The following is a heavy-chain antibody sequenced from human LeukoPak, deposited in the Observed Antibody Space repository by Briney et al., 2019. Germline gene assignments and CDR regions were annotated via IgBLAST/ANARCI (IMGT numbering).Heavy chain of an antibody. CDR1: GGSISSYY. CDR2: IYYSGST. Sequence: SETLSLTCTVSGGSISSYYWSWIRQPPGKGLWWIGYIYYSGSTNYNPSLKSRVTISVDTSKNQFSLKLSSVTAADTAVYYCARGSNQQPFHFDYWGQGTLVTVSS. J-gene: IGHJ4*02. D-gene: IGHD6-13*01. V-gene: IGHV4-59*01. CDR3: ARGSNQQPFHFDY.